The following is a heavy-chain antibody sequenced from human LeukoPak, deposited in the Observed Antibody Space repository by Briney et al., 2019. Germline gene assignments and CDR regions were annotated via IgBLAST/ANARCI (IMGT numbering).Heavy chain of an antibody. V-gene: IGHV5-51*01. D-gene: IGHD3-10*01. Sequence: GESLKISCKGSGYSFTSYWIGWVRQMPGKGLEWMGIIYPGDSDTRYSPSFQGQVTISADKSISTAYLQWSSLKASDTAMYYCASAIMLWFGGLSAFDIWGQGTMVTVSS. CDR3: ASAIMLWFGGLSAFDI. CDR1: GYSFTSYW. CDR2: IYPGDSDT. J-gene: IGHJ3*02.